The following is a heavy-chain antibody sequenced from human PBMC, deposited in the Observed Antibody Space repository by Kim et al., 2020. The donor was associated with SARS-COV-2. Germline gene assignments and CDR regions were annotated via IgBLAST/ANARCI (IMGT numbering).Heavy chain of an antibody. J-gene: IGHJ4*02. CDR2: ISSSSSYT. Sequence: GGSLRLSCAASGFTFSDYNMSWIRQAPGKGLEWVSYISSSSSYTNYADSVKGRFTISRDNAKNSLYLQMNSLRAEDTAVYYCARGGSGSDYGSFDYGGQGTLVTVSS. CDR1: GFTFSDYN. V-gene: IGHV3-11*06. CDR3: ARGGSGSDYGSFDY. D-gene: IGHD1-26*01.